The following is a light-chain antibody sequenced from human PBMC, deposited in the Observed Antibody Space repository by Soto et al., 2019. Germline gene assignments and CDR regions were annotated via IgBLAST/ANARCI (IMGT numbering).Light chain of an antibody. Sequence: QSVLTQPPSVSGAPGQRVTISCTGSSSNIGAGYDVHWYQQLPGTAPKLLIYGNSNRPSGVPDRFSGSKSGTSASLATTGLQAEDVADYYCQSYDSSLSALYVFGTGTKVTVL. V-gene: IGLV1-40*01. CDR3: QSYDSSLSALYV. CDR1: SSNIGAGYD. J-gene: IGLJ1*01. CDR2: GNS.